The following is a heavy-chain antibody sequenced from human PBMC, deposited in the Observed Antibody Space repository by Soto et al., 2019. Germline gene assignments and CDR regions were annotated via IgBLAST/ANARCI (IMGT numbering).Heavy chain of an antibody. CDR2: IKEDGSET. V-gene: IGHV3-7*05. CDR3: ARGGGHSSDY. CDR1: GFTFSAFW. Sequence: EVQLVESGGNLVQPGGSLRLSCAASGFTFSAFWMSWVRRAPGRGREWVANIKEDGSETCYVDSVEGRFTISRDNAKNLLDLQINCLRAEDTVLYYGARGGGHSSDYWVQGALVTVSS. D-gene: IGHD3-16*01. J-gene: IGHJ4*02.